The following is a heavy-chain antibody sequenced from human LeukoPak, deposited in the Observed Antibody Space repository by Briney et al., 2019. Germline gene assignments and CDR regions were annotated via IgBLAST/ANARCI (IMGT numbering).Heavy chain of an antibody. J-gene: IGHJ3*02. CDR1: GGSFSGYY. V-gene: IGHV4-34*01. Sequence: PSETLSLTCAVYGGSFSGYYWSWIRQPPGKGLEWIGEINHSGSTNYNPSLKSRVTISVDTSKNQFSLKLSSVTAADTAVYYCARGRQWSSGCNFDICGQGTMVTVSS. D-gene: IGHD6-19*01. CDR2: INHSGST. CDR3: ARGRQWSSGCNFDI.